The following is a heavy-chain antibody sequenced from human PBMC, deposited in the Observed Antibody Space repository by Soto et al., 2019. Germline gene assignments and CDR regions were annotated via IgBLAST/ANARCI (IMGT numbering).Heavy chain of an antibody. D-gene: IGHD1-26*01. J-gene: IGHJ5*02. CDR2: IYYTGSA. V-gene: IGHV4-30-4*01. CDR1: SGSISSADYY. Sequence: VQLQESGPGLVKPSQTLSLTCTVSSGSISSADYYWSWIRQPPGKGLEWIGYIYYTGSAYYNPSLKGRVTXSXNTSKNQFSLKVTSVTAADMAVYYCASGGSSNWFDPWGQGTLVTVSS. CDR3: ASGGSSNWFDP.